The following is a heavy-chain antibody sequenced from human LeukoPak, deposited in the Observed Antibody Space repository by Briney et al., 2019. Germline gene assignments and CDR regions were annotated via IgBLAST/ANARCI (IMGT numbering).Heavy chain of an antibody. V-gene: IGHV1-2*02. Sequence: GASVKVSCKASGYTFTGYYMHWVRQAPGQGLERMGWINPNSGGTNYAQKFQGRVTMTRDTSISTAYMELSRLRSDDTAVYYCARDLRLQFFYYYYMDVWGKGTTVTVSS. J-gene: IGHJ6*03. D-gene: IGHD5-24*01. CDR1: GYTFTGYY. CDR3: ARDLRLQFFYYYYMDV. CDR2: INPNSGGT.